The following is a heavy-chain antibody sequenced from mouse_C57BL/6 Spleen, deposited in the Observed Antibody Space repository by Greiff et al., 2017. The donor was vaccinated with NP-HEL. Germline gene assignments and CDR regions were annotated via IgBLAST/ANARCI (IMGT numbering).Heavy chain of an antibody. CDR2: IDPETGGT. J-gene: IGHJ2*01. CDR1: GYTFTDYE. CDR3: TKSYYGNYGFDY. Sequence: VQLQQSGAELVRPGASVTLSCKASGYTFTDYEMHWVKQTPVHGLEWIGAIDPETGGTAYNQKFKGKAILTADKSSSTAYMELRSLTSEDSAVYYCTKSYYGNYGFDYWGQGTTLTVSS. D-gene: IGHD2-1*01. V-gene: IGHV1-15*01.